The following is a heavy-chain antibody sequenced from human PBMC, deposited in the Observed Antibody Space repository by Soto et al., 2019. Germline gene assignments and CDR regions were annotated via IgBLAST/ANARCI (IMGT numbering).Heavy chain of an antibody. CDR1: GFTFSSYE. CDR2: ISSSGSTI. Sequence: PGGSLRLSCAASGFTFSSYEMNWVRQAPGKGLEWVSYISSSGSTIYYADSVKGRFTISRDNAKNSLYLQMNSLRAEDTAVYYCASTHDYGDYWGQGTLVTVSS. J-gene: IGHJ4*02. V-gene: IGHV3-48*03. CDR3: ASTHDYGDY.